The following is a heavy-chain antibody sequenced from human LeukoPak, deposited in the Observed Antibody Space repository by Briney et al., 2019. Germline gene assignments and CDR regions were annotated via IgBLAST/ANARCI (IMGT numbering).Heavy chain of an antibody. CDR3: ITGPKKRGMDV. J-gene: IGHJ6*02. CDR1: GFTFSNAW. V-gene: IGHV3-15*01. CDR2: IKSKTDGGTT. Sequence: GGSLRLSCAASGFTFSNAWMSWVRQAPGKGLEWVGRIKSKTDGGTTDYAAPVKGRFTFSRDDSKNTLFLQLDSLKTEDTAVYYCITGPKKRGMDVWGQGTTVTVSS.